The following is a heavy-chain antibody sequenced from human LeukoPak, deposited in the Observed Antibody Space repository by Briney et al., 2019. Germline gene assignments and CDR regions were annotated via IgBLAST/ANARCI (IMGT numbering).Heavy chain of an antibody. J-gene: IGHJ4*02. Sequence: PGGSLRLSCAASGFPFSSYRMSCAPQAPGKGLEGVANIKQDGSEKFYVDSVKGRFTISRDNAQNSLYLQMNSLRAEDTAVYYCATERGYCSGGSCYFSFDYWGQGTLVTVSS. CDR3: ATERGYCSGGSCYFSFDY. D-gene: IGHD2-15*01. CDR2: IKQDGSEK. V-gene: IGHV3-7*01. CDR1: GFPFSSYR.